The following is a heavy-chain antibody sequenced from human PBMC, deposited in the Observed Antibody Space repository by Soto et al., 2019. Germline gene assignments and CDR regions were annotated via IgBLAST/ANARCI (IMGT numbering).Heavy chain of an antibody. CDR1: GFSFRGSS. D-gene: IGHD5-18*01. J-gene: IGHJ4*02. CDR2: IRSKANSYAT. Sequence: GGAPILSYAASGFSFRGSSQHWGRPASRKRLEWVGRIRSKANSYATAYAASVKGRFTISRDDSKNTAYLQMNSLKTEDTAVYYCTSSGLGAKVPQAFDYWGQGTLVTVPS. CDR3: TSSGLGAKVPQAFDY. V-gene: IGHV3-73*01.